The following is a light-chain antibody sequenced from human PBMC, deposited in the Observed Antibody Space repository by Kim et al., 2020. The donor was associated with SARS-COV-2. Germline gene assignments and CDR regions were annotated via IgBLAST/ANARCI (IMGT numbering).Light chain of an antibody. CDR3: TSYAGSNTLVV. CDR2: EVT. J-gene: IGLJ7*01. Sequence: QYFTISCTGTSSDVGGYDYVSWYQQHPGKVPKVIIYEVTKRPSGVPDRVSGSKSGNTASLTVSGLQAEDEADYYCTSYAGSNTLVVFGGGTQLTVL. CDR1: SSDVGGYDY. V-gene: IGLV2-8*01.